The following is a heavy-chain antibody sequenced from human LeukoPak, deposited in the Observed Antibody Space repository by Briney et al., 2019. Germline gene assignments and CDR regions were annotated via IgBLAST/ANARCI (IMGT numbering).Heavy chain of an antibody. J-gene: IGHJ4*02. CDR1: GFTFSNYG. Sequence: PGGSLRLSCAASGFTFSNYGMHWVRQAPGKGLEWVATITYDGSSEYYADSVKDRFTVSRDNSKNTLYLQMSSLKTEDTAVYYCAKRGDGGHKSLEYWGQGTLVIVSS. CDR2: ITYDGSSE. CDR3: AKRGDGGHKSLEY. V-gene: IGHV3-30*18. D-gene: IGHD3-16*01.